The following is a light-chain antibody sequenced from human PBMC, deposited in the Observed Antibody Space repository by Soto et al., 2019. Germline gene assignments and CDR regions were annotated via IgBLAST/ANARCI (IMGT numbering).Light chain of an antibody. J-gene: IGLJ1*01. CDR2: EVS. CDR1: SSDVGSYNR. CDR3: NSYTGSSTYV. V-gene: IGLV2-18*02. Sequence: SVLTQPPSVSRSPGQSVAITCPGTSSDVGSYNRVSWYQQPPGAAPKLMIYEVSNRPSGVPDRFSGSKSGNTASLTISGLQAEDEADYYCNSYTGSSTYVFGTGTKVTVL.